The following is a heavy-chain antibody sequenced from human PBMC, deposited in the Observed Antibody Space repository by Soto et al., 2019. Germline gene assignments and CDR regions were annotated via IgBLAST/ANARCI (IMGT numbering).Heavy chain of an antibody. CDR2: INHSGST. CDR1: GGSFSGYY. CDR3: ARGYQRSYYYGMDV. Sequence: SETLSLTFAVYGGSFSGYYWSWIRQPPGKGLEWIGEINHSGSTNYNPSLTSRVTISVATSKNQFSMKLRSVTAADTAVYYCARGYQRSYYYGMDVWGQGTTVTVSS. V-gene: IGHV4-34*01. D-gene: IGHD2-2*01. J-gene: IGHJ6*02.